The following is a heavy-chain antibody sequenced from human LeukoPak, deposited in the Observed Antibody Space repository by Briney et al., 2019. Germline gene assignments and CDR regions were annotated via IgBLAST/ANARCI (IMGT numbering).Heavy chain of an antibody. CDR2: ISGNNDNP. V-gene: IGHV1-18*04. CDR3: ARDGTSTDDY. Sequence: ASVKVSCKASGGTFSSYAISWVRQAPGQGLEWMGWISGNNDNPNYGQKFQGRFTMTTDSSTSTAYMELRNLRSDDTAVYYCARDGTSTDDYWGQGTLVTVSS. CDR1: GGTFSSYA. J-gene: IGHJ4*02. D-gene: IGHD1-26*01.